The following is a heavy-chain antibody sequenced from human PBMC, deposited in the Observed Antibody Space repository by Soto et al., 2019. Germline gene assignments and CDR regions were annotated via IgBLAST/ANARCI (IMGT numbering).Heavy chain of an antibody. D-gene: IGHD3-3*01. Sequence: QVQLVQSGAEVRKPGASVKVSCEASGYTFTDYAITWVRQAPGQGLEWMGWINTYNANKNYAQKFQGRDTLTRDTSTRTVYMELRGLRSDDAATYYCARISRGGYVEWSGWFDPWGQGTLVSVSS. J-gene: IGHJ5*02. V-gene: IGHV1-18*01. CDR3: ARISRGGYVEWSGWFDP. CDR2: INTYNANK. CDR1: GYTFTDYA.